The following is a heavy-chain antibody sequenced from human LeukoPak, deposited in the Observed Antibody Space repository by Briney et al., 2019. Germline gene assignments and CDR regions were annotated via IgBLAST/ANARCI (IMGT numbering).Heavy chain of an antibody. D-gene: IGHD4-17*01. V-gene: IGHV5-51*01. J-gene: IGHJ4*02. CDR2: IYPGDSET. Sequence: GESLKISCKGSGYTFSNYWIGWVRQMPGKGLEWMGLIYPGDSETRYSPSFQGQVTISADKSISTAYEQWSSLRASDTAMYYCARFLYGHYSHYFDYWGQGTLVTVSS. CDR1: GYTFSNYW. CDR3: ARFLYGHYSHYFDY.